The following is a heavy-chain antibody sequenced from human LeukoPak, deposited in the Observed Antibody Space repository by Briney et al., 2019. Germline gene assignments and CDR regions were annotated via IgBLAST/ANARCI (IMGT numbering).Heavy chain of an antibody. J-gene: IGHJ6*02. D-gene: IGHD5-18*01. CDR1: GFSISSYD. V-gene: IGHV4-59*01. Sequence: SETLSLTCTASGFSISSYDWSWVRQPPGKGLEWVGYIYYSGSTNYNPSLKRRVTISVDTSKNQFSLKLSPATAADTAVYYCARDLVDTAMGYYYGMDVWGQGTTVTVSS. CDR2: IYYSGST. CDR3: ARDLVDTAMGYYYGMDV.